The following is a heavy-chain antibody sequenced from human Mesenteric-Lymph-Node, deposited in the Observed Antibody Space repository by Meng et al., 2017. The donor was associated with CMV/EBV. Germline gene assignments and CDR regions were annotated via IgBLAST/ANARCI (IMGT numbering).Heavy chain of an antibody. J-gene: IGHJ4*02. D-gene: IGHD1-26*01. CDR1: GGTVSAFD. CDR2: IDDSGSA. Sequence: CDVYGGTVSAFDWSWNRQPPGKGLEWIGEIDDSGSARYNPSLKSRVTISVDTSKNQFSLNLNSMTAADTAVYYCAREIVFGGSYADSWGQGTLVTVSS. CDR3: AREIVFGGSYADS. V-gene: IGHV4-34*01.